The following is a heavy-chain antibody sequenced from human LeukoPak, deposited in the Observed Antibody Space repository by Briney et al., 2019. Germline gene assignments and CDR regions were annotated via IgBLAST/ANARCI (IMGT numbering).Heavy chain of an antibody. D-gene: IGHD6-13*01. CDR2: IIPIFGTA. CDR1: GGTYSNYA. CDR3: ARDRAAAGTWFDY. V-gene: IGHV1-69*13. J-gene: IGHJ4*02. Sequence: SVKVSCKASGGTYSNYAINWVRQAPGQGLEWMGGIIPIFGTANYAQKFQGRVTITADESTSTAYMDLSSLRSEDTAVYYCARDRAAAGTWFDYWGQGTLVTVSS.